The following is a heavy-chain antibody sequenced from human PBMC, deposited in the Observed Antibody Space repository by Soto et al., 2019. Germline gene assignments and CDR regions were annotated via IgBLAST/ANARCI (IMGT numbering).Heavy chain of an antibody. J-gene: IGHJ4*02. D-gene: IGHD4-17*01. CDR1: GGSISTGGYY. V-gene: IGHV4-31*03. CDR3: SRGLSVTLFDN. CDR2: IYYSGST. Sequence: QVQLQESGPGLVKPSQTLSLTCTVSGGSISTGGYYWTWIRQHPGKGLEWIGYIYYSGSTYYNPSLKSRVTISVDTSKNQFSLKLSSVTAADTAVYYCSRGLSVTLFDNWGQGTLVTVSS.